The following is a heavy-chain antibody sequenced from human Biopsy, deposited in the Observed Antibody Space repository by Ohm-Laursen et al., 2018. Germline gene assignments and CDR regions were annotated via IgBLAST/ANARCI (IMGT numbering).Heavy chain of an antibody. D-gene: IGHD2-15*01. CDR2: INQAGTT. CDR3: GNEVHGRDY. J-gene: IGHJ4*02. V-gene: IGHV4-34*08. Sequence: SETLSLTCAVFGKTFSDYQWSWIRQPPGKGLEWIGQINQAGTTNYNPSLKGRVSISADASKYEFSLRLTSVTAADTAVYLCGNEVHGRDYWGPGAQVTVSS. CDR1: GKTFSDYQ.